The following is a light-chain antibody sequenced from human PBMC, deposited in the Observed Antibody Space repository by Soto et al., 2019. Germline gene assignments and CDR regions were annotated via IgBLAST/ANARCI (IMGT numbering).Light chain of an antibody. CDR1: SSDGVGYNY. CDR3: RSYTTSSPHVG. CDR2: DVS. J-gene: IGLJ2*01. Sequence: QSALTQPAPVSGSPGQSITIYCTGTSSDGVGYNYVSWSQQHPGKAPKLMIADVSNRPSGVSNRVSGSKSGNTASLTISGLQAEDEADYYCRSYTTSSPHVGFGGGHNLTVL. V-gene: IGLV2-14*01.